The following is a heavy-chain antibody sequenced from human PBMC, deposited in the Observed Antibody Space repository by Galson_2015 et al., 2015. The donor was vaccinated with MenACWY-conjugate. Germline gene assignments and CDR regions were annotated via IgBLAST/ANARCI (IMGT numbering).Heavy chain of an antibody. J-gene: IGHJ6*04. CDR3: ARDSEGQSFDGLFFYSGMDA. D-gene: IGHD3-9*01. CDR2: INAANGNT. CDR1: GYTFTSYG. V-gene: IGHV1-3*01. Sequence: SVKVSCKASGYTFTSYGMHWVRQAPGQRLEWMGWINAANGNTKYSQRFQGRVTITRDTSTTTVYMELRSLRSEDTALYYCARDSEGQSFDGLFFYSGMDAGGKGTTVPVSS.